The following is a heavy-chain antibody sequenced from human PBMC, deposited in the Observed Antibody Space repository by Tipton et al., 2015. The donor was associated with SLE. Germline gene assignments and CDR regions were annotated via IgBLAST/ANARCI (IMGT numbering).Heavy chain of an antibody. Sequence: SLRLSCAASGFTFSHYSINWVRQAPGKGLEWVSGISGIGDNKFYADSVKGRFIISRDNSKNTLYLQMNSLRVDDTAVYYCAKDPIHCSDGVCADYCGLDVWGQGTTVTVSS. D-gene: IGHD2-8*01. CDR2: ISGIGDNK. V-gene: IGHV3-23*01. J-gene: IGHJ6*02. CDR3: AKDPIHCSDGVCADYCGLDV. CDR1: GFTFSHYS.